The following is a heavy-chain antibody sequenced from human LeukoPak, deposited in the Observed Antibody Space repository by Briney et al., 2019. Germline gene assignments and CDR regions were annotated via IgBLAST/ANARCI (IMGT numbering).Heavy chain of an antibody. CDR1: GGSITNYY. D-gene: IGHD3-22*01. CDR2: IYYSGST. Sequence: SETLSLTCTVSGGSITNYYWSWIRQHPGKGLEWIGYIYYSGSTYYNPSLKSRVTISVDTSKNQFSLKLSSVTAADTAVYYCAREHRYYDSSGYYGDIDYWGQGTLVTVSS. V-gene: IGHV4-59*06. CDR3: AREHRYYDSSGYYGDIDY. J-gene: IGHJ4*02.